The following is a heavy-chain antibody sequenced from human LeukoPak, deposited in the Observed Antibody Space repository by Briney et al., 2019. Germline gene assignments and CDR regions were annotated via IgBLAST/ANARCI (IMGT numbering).Heavy chain of an antibody. CDR1: GFTFDNYA. CDR2: ISWDGGST. CDR3: AYGDYDLGLLGPLDF. J-gene: IGHJ4*02. V-gene: IGHV3-43D*03. Sequence: GGSLRLSCAASGFTFDNYALHWVRQVPGKGLEWVSPISWDGGSTYYADSVRGRFTISRDNSKNSLFLQMNSLRPEDTALYYCAYGDYDLGLLGPLDFWGQGTLVTVSS. D-gene: IGHD3/OR15-3a*01.